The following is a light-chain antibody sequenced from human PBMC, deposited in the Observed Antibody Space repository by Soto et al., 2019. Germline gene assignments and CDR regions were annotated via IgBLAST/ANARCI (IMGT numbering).Light chain of an antibody. CDR2: EVS. CDR1: SSDVGGYNF. V-gene: IGLV2-14*01. CDR3: SSYSSRSTVI. J-gene: IGLJ2*01. Sequence: QSALTQPASVSGSPGQTITISCTGTSSDVGGYNFVSWYQQHPGKAPKLIIYEVSNRPSGVSNRFSGSKSGNTASLTISGLQTEDEADYYCSSYSSRSTVIFGGGTKVTVL.